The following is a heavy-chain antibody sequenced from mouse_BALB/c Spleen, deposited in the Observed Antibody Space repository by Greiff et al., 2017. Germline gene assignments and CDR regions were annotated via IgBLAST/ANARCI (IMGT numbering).Heavy chain of an antibody. Sequence: VQGVESGGDLVKPGGSLKLSCAASGFTFSSYGMSWVRQTPDKRLEWVATISSGGSYTYYPDSVKGRFTISRDNAKNTLYLQMSSLKSEDTAMYYCARQDYGSSYEDYYAMDYWGQGTSVTVSS. CDR3: ARQDYGSSYEDYYAMDY. V-gene: IGHV5-6*01. J-gene: IGHJ4*01. D-gene: IGHD1-1*01. CDR2: ISSGGSYT. CDR1: GFTFSSYG.